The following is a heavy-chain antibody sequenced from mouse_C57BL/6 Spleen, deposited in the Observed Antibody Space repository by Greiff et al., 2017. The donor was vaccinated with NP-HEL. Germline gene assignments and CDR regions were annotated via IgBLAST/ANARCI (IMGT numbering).Heavy chain of an antibody. CDR2: IYPGDGDT. D-gene: IGHD1-3*01. J-gene: IGHJ3*01. Sequence: VQLQQSGPELVKPGASVKISCKASGYAFSSSWMNWVKQRPGKGLEWIGRIYPGDGDTNYNGKFKGKATLTADKSSSTAYMHLSSLTSEDSAVYFCARESGSWFAYWGQGTLVTVSA. CDR3: ARESGSWFAY. CDR1: GYAFSSSW. V-gene: IGHV1-82*01.